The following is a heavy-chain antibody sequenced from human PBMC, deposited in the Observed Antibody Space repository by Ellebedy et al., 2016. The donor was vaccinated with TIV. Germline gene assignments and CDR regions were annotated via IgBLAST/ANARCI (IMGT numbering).Heavy chain of an antibody. J-gene: IGHJ6*02. V-gene: IGHV3-74*01. CDR2: INTDGSSP. CDR3: ARDAIGELLFYYGMDV. Sequence: GESLKISCAASGFTVSSHWMHWVRQAPGKGLVWVSRINTDGSSPTYADSVKGRFTIYRDNAKNPLYLQMNSLRAEDTAVYYCARDAIGELLFYYGMDVWGQGTTVTVSS. D-gene: IGHD2-15*01. CDR1: GFTVSSHW.